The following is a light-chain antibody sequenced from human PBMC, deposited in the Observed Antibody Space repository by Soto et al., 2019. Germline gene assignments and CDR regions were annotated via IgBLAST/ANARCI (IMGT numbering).Light chain of an antibody. Sequence: QSALTQPASVSGSPGQSITISCTGTNSDIGRYNVVSWYQQLPGKAPKLIIYKVSERPSGISDRFSGSKSGSTASLTISGRQDEDEADYYCCSYVGSSLLVFGGGTQLTVL. CDR1: NSDIGRYNV. J-gene: IGLJ2*01. CDR3: CSYVGSSLLV. V-gene: IGLV2-23*02. CDR2: KVS.